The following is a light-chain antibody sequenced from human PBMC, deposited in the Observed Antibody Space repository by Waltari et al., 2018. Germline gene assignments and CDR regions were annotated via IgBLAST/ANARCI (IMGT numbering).Light chain of an antibody. J-gene: IGKJ4*01. Sequence: DIQMTQSPSSLSASVGGRVTITCRASEDLNKCLNWYQQKPVKAPRLLISATSTLRSGVPSRFSGSSSGTDFSLTISSLQAEDFASYYCQQSYRAPLTFGGGTKVEI. CDR3: QQSYRAPLT. V-gene: IGKV1-39*01. CDR1: EDLNKC. CDR2: ATS.